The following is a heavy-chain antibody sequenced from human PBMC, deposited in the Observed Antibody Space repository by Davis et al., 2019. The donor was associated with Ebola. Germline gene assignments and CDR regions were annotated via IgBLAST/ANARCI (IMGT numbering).Heavy chain of an antibody. V-gene: IGHV3-53*04. D-gene: IGHD6-19*01. CDR1: GFTVSSNY. Sequence: GGSLRLSCAASGFTVSSNYMSWVRQAPGKGLEWVSVIYSGGSTYYADSVKGRFTISRHNSKNTLYLQMNSLRAEDTAVYYCARDTFGAVAGIFDYWGQGTLVTVSS. CDR2: IYSGGST. CDR3: ARDTFGAVAGIFDY. J-gene: IGHJ4*02.